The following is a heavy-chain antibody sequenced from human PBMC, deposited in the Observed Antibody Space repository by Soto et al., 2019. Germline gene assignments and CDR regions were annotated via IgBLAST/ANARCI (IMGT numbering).Heavy chain of an antibody. D-gene: IGHD6-6*01. CDR3: ARGSTSSKYYYGMDV. Sequence: SETLSLTCTVSGGSISSYYWSWIRQPPGKGLEWIGYIYYSGSTNYNPSLKSRVTISVDTSKNQFSLKLSSVTAADTAVYYCARGSTSSKYYYGMDVWGHGTLVTVSS. CDR2: IYYSGST. V-gene: IGHV4-59*01. J-gene: IGHJ6*02. CDR1: GGSISSYY.